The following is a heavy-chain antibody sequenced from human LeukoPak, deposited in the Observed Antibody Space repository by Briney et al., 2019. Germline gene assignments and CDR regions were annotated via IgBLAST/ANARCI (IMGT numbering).Heavy chain of an antibody. Sequence: GGSLRLSCAASGFTFTTHSFNWLRQAPGKGLEWVASISSTNTYTKYADSVKGRFTISRDNTKNSVFLQMNSLTGEDTAVYYCAREGGDAFDIWGQGTMVTVSS. J-gene: IGHJ3*02. CDR2: ISSTNTYT. D-gene: IGHD3-16*01. V-gene: IGHV3-21*01. CDR3: AREGGDAFDI. CDR1: GFTFTTHS.